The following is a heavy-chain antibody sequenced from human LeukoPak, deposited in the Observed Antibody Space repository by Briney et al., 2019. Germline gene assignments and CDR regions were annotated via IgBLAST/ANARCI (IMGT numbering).Heavy chain of an antibody. J-gene: IGHJ4*02. D-gene: IGHD2-2*01. Sequence: VASVKVSCKASGGTFSSYALSWARQAPGQGLEWMGGIIPIFGTANYAQKFQGRVTITADESTSTAYMELSSLRSEDTAVYYCAAVVPAVMGYFDYWGQGTLVTVSS. CDR3: AAVVPAVMGYFDY. V-gene: IGHV1-69*13. CDR2: IIPIFGTA. CDR1: GGTFSSYA.